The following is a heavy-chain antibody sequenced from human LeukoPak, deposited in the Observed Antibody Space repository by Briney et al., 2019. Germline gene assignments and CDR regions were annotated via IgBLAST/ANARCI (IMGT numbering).Heavy chain of an antibody. CDR2: ISYDGSNK. J-gene: IGHJ6*02. V-gene: IGHV3-30-3*01. CDR3: ARDWGQVAGNLRRGYGMDV. Sequence: GRSLRLSCVASGFTFSSYAMHWVRQVPGKGLEWVAAISYDGSNKYYADSVKGRFTISRDYSKNTLYLQMNSLRAEDTAVYYCARDWGQVAGNLRRGYGMDVWGQGTTVTVSS. D-gene: IGHD6-19*01. CDR1: GFTFSSYA.